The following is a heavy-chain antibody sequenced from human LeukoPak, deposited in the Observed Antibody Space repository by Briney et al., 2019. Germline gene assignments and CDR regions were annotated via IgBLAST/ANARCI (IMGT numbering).Heavy chain of an antibody. CDR1: GFTFSSYG. V-gene: IGHV3-33*01. J-gene: IGHJ3*01. D-gene: IGHD6-6*01. Sequence: GGSLRLSCAASGFTFSSYGMHWVRQAPGKGLEWVAVIWYDGSNKYYADSVKGRFTISRDNSKNTLYLQMNSLRAEDTAVYYCARSSYSSSSSVWGQGTMVTVSS. CDR3: ARSSYSSSSSV. CDR2: IWYDGSNK.